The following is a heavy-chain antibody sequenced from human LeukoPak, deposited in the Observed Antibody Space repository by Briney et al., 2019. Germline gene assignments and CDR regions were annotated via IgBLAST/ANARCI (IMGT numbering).Heavy chain of an antibody. V-gene: IGHV3-30*02. J-gene: IGHJ4*02. CDR1: GFTFSSYG. CDR3: AKGIIEVVVPAAIPY. Sequence: GGSLRLSCAASGFTFSSYGMHWVRQAPGKGLEWVAFIRYDGSNKYYADSVKGRFTISRDNSKNTLYLQMNSLRAEDTAVYYCAKGIIEVVVPAAIPYWGQGALVTVSS. D-gene: IGHD2-2*02. CDR2: IRYDGSNK.